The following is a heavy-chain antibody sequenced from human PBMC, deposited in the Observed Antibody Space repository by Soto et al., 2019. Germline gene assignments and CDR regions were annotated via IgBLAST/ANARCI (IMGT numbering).Heavy chain of an antibody. CDR3: ARGGLIVVVVAAIGRPYNWFDP. V-gene: IGHV1-46*01. Sequence: QVQLVQSGAEVKKPGASVKVSCKASGYTFTSYYMHWVRQAPGQGLERMGIINPSGGSTSYAQKFQGGGTMTRDTSTSTVYMELSSLGSEDTAVYYCARGGLIVVVVAAIGRPYNWFDPWGQGTLVTVSS. CDR2: INPSGGST. D-gene: IGHD2-15*01. CDR1: GYTFTSYY. J-gene: IGHJ5*02.